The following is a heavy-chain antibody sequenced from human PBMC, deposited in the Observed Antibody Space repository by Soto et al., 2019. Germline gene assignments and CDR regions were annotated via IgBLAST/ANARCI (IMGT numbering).Heavy chain of an antibody. V-gene: IGHV4-30-2*01. CDR3: ARDQLEGNWFDP. CDR1: GDSISSGGYS. J-gene: IGHJ5*02. D-gene: IGHD1-1*01. CDR2: IYHSGST. Sequence: SETLSLTCAVSGDSISSGGYSWNWIRQPPGKGLEWIGYIYHSGSTLYNPSLKSRVTISVDKSKNQFSLKLTSVTAADTAVYYCARDQLEGNWFDPWGRGTLVTGSS.